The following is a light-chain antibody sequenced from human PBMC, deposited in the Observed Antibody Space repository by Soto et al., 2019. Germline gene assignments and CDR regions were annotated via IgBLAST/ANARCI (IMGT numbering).Light chain of an antibody. CDR1: QSIIIY. CDR2: AAS. V-gene: IGKV1-39*01. Sequence: DIQMTQSPSSLSASVGDRVTITCRASQSIIIYLNWYQQKPGKAPKLLIYAASSLQSGVPSRFSGSGSGTEFTLTISSLQPEDFATYYCQHLVAYPITFGQGTRLEIK. J-gene: IGKJ5*01. CDR3: QHLVAYPIT.